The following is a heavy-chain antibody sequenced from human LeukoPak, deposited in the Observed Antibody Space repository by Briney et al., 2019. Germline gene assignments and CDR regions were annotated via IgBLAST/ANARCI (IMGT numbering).Heavy chain of an antibody. V-gene: IGHV4-34*01. Sequence: SETLSLTCAVYGGSFSGYYWSWIRQPPGKGLEWIGEINHSGSTNYNPSLKSRVTISVDTSKNQFSLKLSSVTAADTAVYYCARELRSGSGSYYTYSNWFDPWGQGTLVTVSS. CDR3: ARELRSGSGSYYTYSNWFDP. CDR2: INHSGST. J-gene: IGHJ5*02. D-gene: IGHD3-10*01. CDR1: GGSFSGYY.